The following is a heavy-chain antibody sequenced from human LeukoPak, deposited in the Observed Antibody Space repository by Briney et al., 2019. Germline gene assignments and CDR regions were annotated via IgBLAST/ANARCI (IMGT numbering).Heavy chain of an antibody. CDR1: GFTFSNFW. V-gene: IGHV3-7*05. CDR3: ARAFARYTSSWYPRYGLDV. J-gene: IGHJ6*02. Sequence: GGSLRLSCAGSGFTFSNFWMSWVRQAPGKGLEWVANIKKDGSEKHFVDSVKGRFTISRDNAKKSLYLQVDSLRAEDTAVYYCARAFARYTSSWYPRYGLDVWGQGTAVTVSS. CDR2: IKKDGSEK. D-gene: IGHD6-13*01.